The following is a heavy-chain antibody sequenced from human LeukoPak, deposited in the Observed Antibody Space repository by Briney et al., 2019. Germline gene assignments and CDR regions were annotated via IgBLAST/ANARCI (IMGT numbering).Heavy chain of an antibody. V-gene: IGHV3-13*01. CDR2: IGTAGDT. CDR1: GFTFSRSD. CDR3: AKAPSRVGAFYYFDY. D-gene: IGHD1-26*01. Sequence: GGSLRLSCAASGFTFSRSDMHWVRQVTGKGLEWVSGIGTAGDTFYPDSVKGRFTISRDNAKNSLYLQMNSLRAEDTALYYCAKAPSRVGAFYYFDYWGQGTLVTVSS. J-gene: IGHJ4*02.